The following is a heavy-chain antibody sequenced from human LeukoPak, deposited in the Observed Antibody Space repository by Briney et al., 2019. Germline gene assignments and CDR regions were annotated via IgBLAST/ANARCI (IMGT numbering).Heavy chain of an antibody. J-gene: IGHJ3*01. CDR2: IWYDGSNK. Sequence: PGGSLRLSCAASGFTFSSYGMHWVRQAPGKGLEWVAVIWYDGSNKYYADSVKGRFTISRDNARNSLYLQMNSLRAEDTAVYYCARAAHYYDSGGFLPEAFDVWGQGTMVTVSS. CDR1: GFTFSSYG. CDR3: ARAAHYYDSGGFLPEAFDV. D-gene: IGHD3-22*01. V-gene: IGHV3-33*01.